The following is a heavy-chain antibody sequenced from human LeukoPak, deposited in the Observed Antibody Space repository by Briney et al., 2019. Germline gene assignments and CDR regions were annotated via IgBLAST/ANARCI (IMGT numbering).Heavy chain of an antibody. Sequence: ASVKVSCKASGYTFTSYGISWVRQAPGQGLEWMGWISAYNGNTNYAQKLQGRVTMTRNTSISTAYMELSSLRSEDTAVYYCARGLIRGSYYDSSGYLRGPQGYWGQGTLVTVSS. CDR2: ISAYNGNT. V-gene: IGHV1-18*01. CDR3: ARGLIRGSYYDSSGYLRGPQGY. J-gene: IGHJ4*02. D-gene: IGHD3-22*01. CDR1: GYTFTSYG.